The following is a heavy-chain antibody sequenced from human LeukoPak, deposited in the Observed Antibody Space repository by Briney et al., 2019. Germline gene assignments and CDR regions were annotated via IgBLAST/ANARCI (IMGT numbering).Heavy chain of an antibody. CDR3: ARQGCSRTSCYSDY. J-gene: IGHJ4*02. D-gene: IGHD2-2*01. CDR2: VDYSGSP. V-gene: IGHV4-30-2*03. CDR1: GGSISSGGYY. Sequence: SQTLSLTCTVSGGSISSGGYYWSWIRQHPGKGLEWIGSVDYSGSPYYNPSLRSRVTISADTSKKQFSLKLSSVTAADTAVYYCARQGCSRTSCYSDYWGQGTLVTVSS.